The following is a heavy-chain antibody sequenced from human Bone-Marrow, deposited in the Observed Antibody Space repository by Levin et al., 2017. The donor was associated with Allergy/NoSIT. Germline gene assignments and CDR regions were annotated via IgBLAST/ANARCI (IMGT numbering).Heavy chain of an antibody. J-gene: IGHJ4*02. V-gene: IGHV3-7*01. CDR3: ARGMDRFDSSGFFFEPFDS. Sequence: PGGSLRLSCAASGFTFSSYWMSWVRQAPGKGLEWVANIKEDGSEKYYVDSVEGRFAISRDNAKNSLYLQMSSLSAEDTALYYCARGMDRFDSSGFFFEPFDSWGQGTLVTVSS. CDR2: IKEDGSEK. D-gene: IGHD3-22*01. CDR1: GFTFSSYW.